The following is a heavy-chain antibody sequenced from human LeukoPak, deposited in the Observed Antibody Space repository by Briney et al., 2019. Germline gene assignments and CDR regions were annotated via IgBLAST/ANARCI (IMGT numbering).Heavy chain of an antibody. J-gene: IGHJ5*02. CDR2: ISGSGGST. Sequence: GSLRLSCAASGFPFSSYAMSWVRQAPGKGLEWGSAISGSGGSTYHADSVKGRFTISRDNSKNTLYLQMNSLRAGDTAVYYCAKDRSSSWYGGWFDPWGQGTLVTVSS. CDR3: AKDRSSSWYGGWFDP. V-gene: IGHV3-23*01. D-gene: IGHD6-13*01. CDR1: GFPFSSYA.